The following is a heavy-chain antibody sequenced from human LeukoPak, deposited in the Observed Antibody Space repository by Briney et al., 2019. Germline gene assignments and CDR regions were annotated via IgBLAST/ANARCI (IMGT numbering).Heavy chain of an antibody. CDR1: GDSVSRSDAY. J-gene: IGHJ1*01. CDR2: IYYSGRT. CDR3: ARRRYYDSSGYLE. D-gene: IGHD3-22*01. Sequence: SETLSLTCTIFGDSVSRSDAYWDWIRQPPGKGLEWIGTIYYSGRTYYSPSLKSRVTLSVDMSNNQFSLTLSSVTAADTALYFCARRRYYDSSGYLEWGQGTLVTVSS. V-gene: IGHV4-39*01.